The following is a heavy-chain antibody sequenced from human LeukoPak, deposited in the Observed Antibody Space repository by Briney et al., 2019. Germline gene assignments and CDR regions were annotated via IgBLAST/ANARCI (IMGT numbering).Heavy chain of an antibody. D-gene: IGHD3-16*02. Sequence: PGGSLRLSCAASGFTVSSNYMSWVRQAPGKGLEWVSVIYSGGSTYYADSVKGRFTISRDNAKNSLYLQMNSLRAEDTALYYCARDWFTRLRDLSPDRAFDYWGQGTLVTVSS. J-gene: IGHJ4*02. CDR2: IYSGGST. V-gene: IGHV3-53*01. CDR3: ARDWFTRLRDLSPDRAFDY. CDR1: GFTVSSNY.